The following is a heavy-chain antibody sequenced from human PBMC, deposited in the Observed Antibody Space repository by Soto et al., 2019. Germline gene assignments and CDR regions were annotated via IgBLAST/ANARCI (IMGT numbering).Heavy chain of an antibody. CDR2: INHSGTT. CDR1: RESFTGYY. V-gene: IGHV4-34*01. Sequence: SETLSLTCAVDRESFTGYYWGWIRQPAGKWLEWIGEINHSGTTNYNPSLRSRFTISGDTSRNQFSLNLNSVTAADTAVYYCSTRITIIRRGYNWGQGTLVTVSP. D-gene: IGHD3-10*01. J-gene: IGHJ4*02. CDR3: STRITIIRRGYN.